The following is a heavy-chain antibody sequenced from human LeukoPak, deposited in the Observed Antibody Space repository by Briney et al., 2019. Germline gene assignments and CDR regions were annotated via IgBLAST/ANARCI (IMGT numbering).Heavy chain of an antibody. CDR2: IYSGGST. Sequence: GGSLRLSCAASGFSVSNNYMSWVRQAPGKGLEWVSVIYSGGSTFYADSVKGRFTISRDNSKNTLYLQMNSLRAEDTAVYYCAREGAFGDRDYWGQGTLVTVSS. J-gene: IGHJ4*02. CDR1: GFSVSNNY. CDR3: AREGAFGDRDY. D-gene: IGHD4-17*01. V-gene: IGHV3-66*01.